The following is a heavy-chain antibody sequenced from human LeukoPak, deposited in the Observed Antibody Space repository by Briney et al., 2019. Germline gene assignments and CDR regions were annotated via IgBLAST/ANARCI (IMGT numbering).Heavy chain of an antibody. CDR3: ARSLYYYGSGSMTGDY. CDR2: ISSSSSTI. J-gene: IGHJ4*02. Sequence: GGSLRVSCAASGFTLSSYSMNWVRQAPGKGLEWVSYISSSSSTIYYADSVKGRFTISRDNAKNSLYLQMNSLRAEDTAVYYCARSLYYYGSGSMTGDYWGQGTLVTVSS. CDR1: GFTLSSYS. D-gene: IGHD3-10*01. V-gene: IGHV3-48*01.